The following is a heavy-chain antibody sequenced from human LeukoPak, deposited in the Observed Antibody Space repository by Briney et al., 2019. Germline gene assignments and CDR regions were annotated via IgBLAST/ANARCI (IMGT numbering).Heavy chain of an antibody. V-gene: IGHV3-23*01. CDR1: GFPFISYA. CDR2: ISGSGGST. J-gene: IGHJ4*02. Sequence: GGSLRLSCAASGFPFISYAMSWVRQALGKGLEWVSAISGSGGSTYYADSVKGRFTISRDNSKNTLYLQMNSLRAEDTAVYYCAKGKRITMIVVVIDYWGQGTLVTVSS. D-gene: IGHD3-22*01. CDR3: AKGKRITMIVVVIDY.